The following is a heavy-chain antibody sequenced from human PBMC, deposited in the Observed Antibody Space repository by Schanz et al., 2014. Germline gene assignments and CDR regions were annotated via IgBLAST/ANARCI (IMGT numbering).Heavy chain of an antibody. CDR3: ARGEANWGQY. Sequence: QVQLVQSGSELTRPGASVKVSCKASGYNFTTYTMNWVRQAPGQGLEWMGWINTNTGNPTYAQGFTGRFVFSLDTSVSTAYQQSRFLKDDDTAIFFCARGEANWGQYWGQGTLVTVSS. V-gene: IGHV7-4-1*02. D-gene: IGHD7-27*01. CDR1: GYNFTTYT. CDR2: INTNTGNP. J-gene: IGHJ4*02.